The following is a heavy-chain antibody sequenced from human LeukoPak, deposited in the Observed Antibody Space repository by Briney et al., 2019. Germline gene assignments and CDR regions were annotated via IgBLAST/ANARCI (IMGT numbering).Heavy chain of an antibody. CDR3: ARVLSGSWDWFDP. CDR1: GFTFSRYW. Sequence: GGSLRLSCAASGFTFSRYWIHWVRQAPGKGLEWVSRINPDGSTTTYADSVKGRSTISRDNAKNTLYLQMNSLRAEDTAMYYCARVLSGSWDWFDPWGQGTLVTVSS. V-gene: IGHV3-74*01. CDR2: INPDGSTT. D-gene: IGHD3-22*01. J-gene: IGHJ5*02.